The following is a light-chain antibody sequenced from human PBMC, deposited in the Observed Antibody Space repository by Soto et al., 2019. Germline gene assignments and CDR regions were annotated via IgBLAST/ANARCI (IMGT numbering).Light chain of an antibody. CDR1: QGISSF. CDR2: GAS. V-gene: IGKV1-9*01. Sequence: IQLTQSPSSLSASVGDRVTITCRASQGISSFLAWYQQKPGKAPKLLIYGASTLQSGVPSRFSGSGSGTDFTLTISSLEPEDFAVYYCQQRSHWPPFTFGPGTKVDIK. J-gene: IGKJ3*01. CDR3: QQRSHWPPFT.